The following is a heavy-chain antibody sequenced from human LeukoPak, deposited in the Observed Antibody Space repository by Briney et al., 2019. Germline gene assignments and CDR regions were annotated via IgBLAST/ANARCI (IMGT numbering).Heavy chain of an antibody. CDR2: IRYDGTNK. J-gene: IGHJ6*03. Sequence: GGSLRLSCAASGFTFSSYGMHWVRQAPGKGLEWVAFIRYDGTNKYYADSVKGRFTISRDNSKNTLYLKMNSLRGEDTAVYYCARRSSSGWYPDYYYYYMDVWGKGTTVTISS. CDR1: GFTFSSYG. CDR3: ARRSSSGWYPDYYYYYMDV. V-gene: IGHV3-30*02. D-gene: IGHD6-19*01.